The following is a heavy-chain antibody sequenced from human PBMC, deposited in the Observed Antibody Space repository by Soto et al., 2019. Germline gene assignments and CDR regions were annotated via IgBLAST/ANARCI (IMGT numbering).Heavy chain of an antibody. V-gene: IGHV3-15*01. CDR1: GLTFNISW. Sequence: GGALKLSSAASGLTFNISWMTWSRKTTGKGQEWVGRIKSKTDGGKTDYAAPVKGRFTISRDDSKNTLYLQMNSLKTEDTAVYYCTTEDYWGQGSLVTVSS. CDR3: TTEDY. CDR2: IKSKTDGGKT. J-gene: IGHJ4*02.